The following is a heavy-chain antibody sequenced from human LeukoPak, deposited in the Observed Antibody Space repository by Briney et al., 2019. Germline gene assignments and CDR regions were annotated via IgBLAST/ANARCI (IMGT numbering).Heavy chain of an antibody. CDR3: ARAPYGNYDDYYYGMDV. CDR2: IYYSGST. V-gene: IGHV4-59*01. CDR1: GGSISGYY. D-gene: IGHD4-11*01. Sequence: PSETLSLTCTVSGGSISGYYWSWIRQPPGKGLEWIGYIYYSGSTNYNPSLKSRVTISVDTSKNQFSLKLSSVTAADTAVYYCARAPYGNYDDYYYGMDVWGQGTTVTVSS. J-gene: IGHJ6*02.